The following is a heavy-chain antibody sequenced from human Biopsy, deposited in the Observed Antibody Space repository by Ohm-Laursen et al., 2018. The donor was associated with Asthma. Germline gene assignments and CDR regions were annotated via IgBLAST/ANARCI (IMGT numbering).Heavy chain of an antibody. CDR3: AREGVAGTHIED. CDR1: GFSFGDYW. D-gene: IGHD6-19*01. CDR2: ISYDGSSI. V-gene: IGHV3-30-3*01. Sequence: SLRLSCAASGFSFGDYWMSWVRQAPGKGLEWVAVISYDGSSIYYADSVKGRFTISRDNSKNTLSLQMDSLTAEDTAVYYCAREGVAGTHIEDWGQGTLVTVSS. J-gene: IGHJ4*02.